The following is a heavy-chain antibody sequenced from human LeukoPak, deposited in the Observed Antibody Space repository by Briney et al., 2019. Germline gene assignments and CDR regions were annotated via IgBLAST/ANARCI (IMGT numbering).Heavy chain of an antibody. V-gene: IGHV3-21*01. Sequence: GGSLRLPCTASRFIFSSYRVNWFAQAPGKGLEWVSSFSSSCSYIFYADSVKGRFTISGDNAKNSLYLQMNSLRAEDTDVYYCARFVVVAAYYYYYGMDVWGQGTMVTVSS. D-gene: IGHD2-15*01. CDR1: RFIFSSYR. CDR2: FSSSCSYI. J-gene: IGHJ6*02. CDR3: ARFVVVAAYYYYYGMDV.